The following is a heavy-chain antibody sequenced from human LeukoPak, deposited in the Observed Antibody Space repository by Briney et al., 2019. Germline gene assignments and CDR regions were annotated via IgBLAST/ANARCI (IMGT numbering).Heavy chain of an antibody. CDR3: ARGVVMYYYYYYMDV. D-gene: IGHD2-8*01. Sequence: PSETLSLTCTVSGGSISNYYWSWIRQPPGKGLEWIGYIYYSGSTNYNPSLKSRVTISVDTSKNQFSLKLRSVTAADTAVYYCARGVVMYYYYYYMDVWGKGTTVTVSS. CDR1: GGSISNYY. CDR2: IYYSGST. V-gene: IGHV4-59*01. J-gene: IGHJ6*03.